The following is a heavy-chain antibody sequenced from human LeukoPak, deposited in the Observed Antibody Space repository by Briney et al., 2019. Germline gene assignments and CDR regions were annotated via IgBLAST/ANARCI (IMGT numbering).Heavy chain of an antibody. J-gene: IGHJ4*02. D-gene: IGHD6-13*01. CDR3: ARGGGIAAGHYDY. Sequence: GASVKVSCKASGYTFTSYVISWVRQAPGQGLEWKGWMNPNSGNTGYAQKFQGRVTMTRNTSISTAYMELSSLRSEDTAVYYCARGGGIAAGHYDYWGQGTLVTVSS. CDR2: MNPNSGNT. CDR1: GYTFTSYV. V-gene: IGHV1-8*02.